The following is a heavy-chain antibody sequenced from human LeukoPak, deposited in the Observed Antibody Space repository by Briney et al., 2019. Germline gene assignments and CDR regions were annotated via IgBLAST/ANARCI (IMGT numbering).Heavy chain of an antibody. CDR3: ASFYWQLARDYYFDY. CDR2: IYCSGST. V-gene: IGHV4-31*03. J-gene: IGHJ4*02. D-gene: IGHD1-1*01. CDR1: GGSISTGGYY. Sequence: PSQTLSLTCTVSGGSISTGGYYWSWIRQHPGKGLEWIGYIYCSGSTYYNPSLKSRLTISVDTSKNQFSLKLSSVTAADTAVYFCASFYWQLARDYYFDYWGQGTLVTVSS.